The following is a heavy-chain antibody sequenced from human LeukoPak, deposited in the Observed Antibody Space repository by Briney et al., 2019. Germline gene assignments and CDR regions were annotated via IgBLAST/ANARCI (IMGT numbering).Heavy chain of an antibody. CDR3: ARVNGGKSHFDY. CDR1: GGTFSSYA. D-gene: IGHD4-23*01. V-gene: IGHV1-69*13. CDR2: IIPIFGTA. Sequence: VASVKVSCKASGGTFSSYAISCVLQAPGQGLEGMGVIIPIFGTANYAQKFQGRVTITADESTSTDYMELSSLRSEDTAVYYCARVNGGKSHFDYWGQGPLVTVSS. J-gene: IGHJ4*02.